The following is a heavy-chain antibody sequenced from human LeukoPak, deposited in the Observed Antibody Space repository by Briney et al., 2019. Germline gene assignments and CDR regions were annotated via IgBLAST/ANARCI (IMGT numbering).Heavy chain of an antibody. CDR2: IYYSGST. CDR1: GGSISSYY. D-gene: IGHD2-8*01. CDR3: ARERVSRADAFDI. Sequence: SETLSLTCTVSGGSISSYYWSWIRQPPGKGLEWIGYIYYSGSTNYTPSLKSRVTISVDTSKNQFSLKLSSVTAADTAVYYCARERVSRADAFDIWGQGTMVTVSS. J-gene: IGHJ3*02. V-gene: IGHV4-59*01.